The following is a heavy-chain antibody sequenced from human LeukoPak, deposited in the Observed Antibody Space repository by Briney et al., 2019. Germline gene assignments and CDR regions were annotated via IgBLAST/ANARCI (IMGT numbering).Heavy chain of an antibody. V-gene: IGHV4-59*08. Sequence: SETLTLTCTASIGSISTYDRRWVRQPPGKGLEWIGYIYYSGITNYNPSLKSRVTISVDTSKKQFSLKLSSVTAADTAVYYCARHPDFDDSSGYYSPNWQFDFWGRGTLVTVSS. CDR1: IGSISTYD. CDR2: IYYSGIT. CDR3: ARHPDFDDSSGYYSPNWQFDF. J-gene: IGHJ2*01. D-gene: IGHD3-22*01.